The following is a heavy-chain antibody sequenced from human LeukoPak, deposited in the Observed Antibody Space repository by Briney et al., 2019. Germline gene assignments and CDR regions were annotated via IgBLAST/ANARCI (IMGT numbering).Heavy chain of an antibody. J-gene: IGHJ4*02. CDR3: ATSHLGNYVYY. Sequence: ASVKVSCKASVGTFSSYAISWVRQAPGQGLEWMGGIIPILGTANYAQKFQGRVTITTDKSTSTAYMELSSLRSEDTAVYYCATSHLGNYVYYWGQGTLVTASA. D-gene: IGHD3-16*01. CDR2: IIPILGTA. CDR1: VGTFSSYA. V-gene: IGHV1-69*05.